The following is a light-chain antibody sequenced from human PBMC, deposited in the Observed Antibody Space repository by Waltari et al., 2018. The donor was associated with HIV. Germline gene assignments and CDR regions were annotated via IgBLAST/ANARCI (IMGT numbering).Light chain of an antibody. CDR1: SSAVGGYNY. Sequence: QSALTQPASVSGSPGQSITIPCTGTSSAVGGYNYVSWYQHHPGKAPKLMIYAVSNRPSGVSTRFSGSKSGNTASLTISGLQAEDEADYYCSSYTSSRSYVFGTGTRVTV. CDR2: AVS. J-gene: IGLJ1*01. CDR3: SSYTSSRSYV. V-gene: IGLV2-14*03.